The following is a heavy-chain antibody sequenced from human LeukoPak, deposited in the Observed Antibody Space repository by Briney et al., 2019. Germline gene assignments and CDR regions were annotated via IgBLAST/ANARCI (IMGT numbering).Heavy chain of an antibody. Sequence: PGGSLRLSCAASGFTFSNYWMNWVRQAPGKGLEWVANIKQDGSEKHYVDSVKGRFTISRDNAKSSLYLQMNSLRAEDTAVYYCVAFDVWGQGTMVTVSS. CDR2: IKQDGSEK. J-gene: IGHJ3*01. V-gene: IGHV3-7*01. CDR1: GFTFSNYW. CDR3: VAFDV.